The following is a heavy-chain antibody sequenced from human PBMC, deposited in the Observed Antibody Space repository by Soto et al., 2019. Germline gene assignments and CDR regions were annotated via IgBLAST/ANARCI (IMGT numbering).Heavy chain of an antibody. Sequence: SETLSLTCTVSGGSISFSYWSWIRQPAGKGLEWIGRIYTSGATNYNPSLKSRVTMSVDTSKNQFSLKLSSVTAADTAVYYCARTAVASAPYFDFWGQGTLVTVSS. CDR1: GGSISFSY. V-gene: IGHV4-4*07. CDR2: IYTSGAT. J-gene: IGHJ4*02. CDR3: ARTAVASAPYFDF. D-gene: IGHD2-15*01.